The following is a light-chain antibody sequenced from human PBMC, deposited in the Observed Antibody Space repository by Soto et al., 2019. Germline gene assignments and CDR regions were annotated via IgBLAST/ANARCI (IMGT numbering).Light chain of an antibody. J-gene: IGKJ4*01. CDR2: AAS. CDR3: QQTDSAPS. V-gene: IGKV1-39*01. Sequence: NINIYLNWYQQRAGKAPRLLIYAASKLQSGVPSRFSGSTSGTDFTLTINSLQPEDFATYYCQQTDSAPSFGGGTKVDIK. CDR1: NINIY.